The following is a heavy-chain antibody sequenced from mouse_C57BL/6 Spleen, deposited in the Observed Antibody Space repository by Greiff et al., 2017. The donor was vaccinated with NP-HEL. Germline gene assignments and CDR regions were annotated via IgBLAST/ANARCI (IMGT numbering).Heavy chain of an antibody. V-gene: IGHV5-16*01. CDR2: INYDGSST. CDR1: GFTFSDYY. J-gene: IGHJ4*01. Sequence: DVQLVESEGGLVQPGSSMKLSCTASGFTFSDYYMAWVRQVPEKGLEWVANINYDGSSTYYLDSLKSRFIISRDNAKNILYLQMSSLKSEDTATYDCARVFYSRAMDYWGQGTSVTVSS. D-gene: IGHD2-3*01. CDR3: ARVFYSRAMDY.